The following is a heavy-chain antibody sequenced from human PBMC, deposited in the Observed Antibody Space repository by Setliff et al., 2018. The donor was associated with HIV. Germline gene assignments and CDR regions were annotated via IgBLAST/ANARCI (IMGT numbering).Heavy chain of an antibody. CDR3: ARHGYCSGTSCSEYYYYYGMDV. V-gene: IGHV5-51*01. Sequence: PGESLKISCKGSGYSFTNYWIGWVRQMPGKGLEWMGIIYPGDSDTRYSPSFQGQVTISADKSISTVYLQWSSLKASDTAMYYCARHGYCSGTSCSEYYYYYGMDVWGQGTTVTVSS. CDR1: GYSFTNYW. J-gene: IGHJ6*02. D-gene: IGHD2-2*03. CDR2: IYPGDSDT.